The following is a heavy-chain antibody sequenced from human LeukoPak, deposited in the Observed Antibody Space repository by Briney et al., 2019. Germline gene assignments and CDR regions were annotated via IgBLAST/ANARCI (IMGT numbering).Heavy chain of an antibody. V-gene: IGHV4-4*02. Sequence: NPSETLSLTCAVSGGSISSSNWWSWVRQPPGKGLEWIGEIYHSGSTNYNPSLKSRVTISVDKSENQFSLKLSSVTAADTAVYYCASVLLWFGEFPRFGPWGQGTLVTISS. CDR3: ASVLLWFGEFPRFGP. J-gene: IGHJ5*02. CDR2: IYHSGST. D-gene: IGHD3-10*01. CDR1: GGSISSSNW.